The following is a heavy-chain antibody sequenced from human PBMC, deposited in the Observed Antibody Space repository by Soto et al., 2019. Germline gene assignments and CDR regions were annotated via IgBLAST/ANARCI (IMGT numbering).Heavy chain of an antibody. J-gene: IGHJ4*02. Sequence: PSETLSLTCAVYGGSFSGYYWSWIRQPPGKGLEWIGEINHSGSTNYNPSLKSRVTISVYTSKNQFSLKLSSVTAADTAVYYCGRGVTTLYRPRDYFDYWGQGTLVTVSS. V-gene: IGHV4-34*01. CDR1: GGSFSGYY. CDR2: INHSGST. D-gene: IGHD3-16*02. CDR3: GRGVTTLYRPRDYFDY.